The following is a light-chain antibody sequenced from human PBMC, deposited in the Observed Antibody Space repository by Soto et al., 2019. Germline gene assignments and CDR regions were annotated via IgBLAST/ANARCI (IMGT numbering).Light chain of an antibody. Sequence: ELALTQSPRTLSLPPGARATRSCGASQSISGNYLAWYQQKPGQAPRLLIYGASNRATGIPERFSGSGSGTDFTLTISRLEPQDSAMYYCQQYVISVTFGQGTRLEIK. CDR1: QSISGNY. CDR3: QQYVISVT. CDR2: GAS. J-gene: IGKJ5*01. V-gene: IGKV3-20*01.